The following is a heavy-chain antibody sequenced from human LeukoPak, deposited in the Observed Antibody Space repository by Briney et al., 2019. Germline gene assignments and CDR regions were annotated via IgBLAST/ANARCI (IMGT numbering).Heavy chain of an antibody. J-gene: IGHJ4*02. V-gene: IGHV4-61*05. D-gene: IGHD4-17*01. CDR1: GGSISSSSYY. CDR3: ARQEDYGAVDY. CDR2: IYYSGST. Sequence: PSETLSLTCTVSGGSISSSSYYWGWIRQPPGTGLEWIGYIYYSGSTNYNPSLKSRVTISVDTSKNQFSLKLSSVTAADTAVYYCARQEDYGAVDYWGQGTLVTVSS.